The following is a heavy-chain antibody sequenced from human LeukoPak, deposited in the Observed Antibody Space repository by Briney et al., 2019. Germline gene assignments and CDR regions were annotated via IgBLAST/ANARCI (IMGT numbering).Heavy chain of an antibody. J-gene: IGHJ3*02. Sequence: PGGSLRLSCAASGFTFDDYAMHWVRQAPGKGLEWVSGISWNSGSIGYADSVKGRFTISRDNAKNSLYLQMNSLRAEDTALYYCAKDTPKAVAGTDAFDIWGQGTMVTVSS. D-gene: IGHD6-19*01. CDR2: ISWNSGSI. CDR1: GFTFDDYA. CDR3: AKDTPKAVAGTDAFDI. V-gene: IGHV3-9*01.